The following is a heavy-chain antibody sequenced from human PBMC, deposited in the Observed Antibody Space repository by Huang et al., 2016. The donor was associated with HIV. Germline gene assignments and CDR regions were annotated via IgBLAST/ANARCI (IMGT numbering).Heavy chain of an antibody. V-gene: IGHV4-61*01. J-gene: IGHJ4*02. Sequence: QVQLQESGPGLVKPSETLSLTCTVSGDSVSSGSYYWSWIRQPPGTGLEWIGYIHSDGESNDKPTRKSRVSMAIATLKSQSSQRLTSVTAADTAVYYCATEPLHNASWDPPDLWGQGTLVTVSS. CDR3: ATEPLHNASWDPPDL. CDR2: IHSDGES. CDR1: GDSVSSGSYY. D-gene: IGHD7-27*01.